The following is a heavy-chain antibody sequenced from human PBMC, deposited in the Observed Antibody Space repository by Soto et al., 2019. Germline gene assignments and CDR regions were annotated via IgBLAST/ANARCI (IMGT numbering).Heavy chain of an antibody. CDR2: IYYSGST. CDR3: TRVDTMISLDY. D-gene: IGHD3-22*01. V-gene: IGHV4-30-4*01. Sequence: PSETLSLTCTVSGGSISSGDYYWSWIRQPPGKGLERIGYIYYSGSTYYNPSLKSRVTISVDTSKNQFSLKLSSVTAADTAVYYCTRVDTMISLDYCGQGTLVTFSS. J-gene: IGHJ4*02. CDR1: GGSISSGDYY.